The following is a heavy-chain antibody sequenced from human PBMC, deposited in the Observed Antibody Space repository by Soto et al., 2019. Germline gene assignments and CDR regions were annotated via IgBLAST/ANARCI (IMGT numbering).Heavy chain of an antibody. J-gene: IGHJ6*02. V-gene: IGHV1-18*01. CDR1: GYTFTSYG. Sequence: QVQLVQSGAEVKKPGASVKVSCKASGYTFTSYGISWVLQAPGQGLERMGWISAYNGNTNYAQKLQGRVTMTTDTSTSTAYMELRSLRSDDTSVYYCARDLPLWFGELLPQDSYYYGMDVWGQGTTVTVSS. CDR3: ARDLPLWFGELLPQDSYYYGMDV. D-gene: IGHD3-10*01. CDR2: ISAYNGNT.